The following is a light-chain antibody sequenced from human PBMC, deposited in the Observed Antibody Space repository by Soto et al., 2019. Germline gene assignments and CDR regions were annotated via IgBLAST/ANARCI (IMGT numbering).Light chain of an antibody. Sequence: QSVLTQPPSASGTPGQRVTISCSGSSSNIGSNTVNWYQQPPGTAPTLLIYINNQRPSGVADRFSGSQSGTSASLAISGLQSEDEDDYYCAAWDDSLNGFWVFGGGTKLTVL. CDR3: AAWDDSLNGFWV. J-gene: IGLJ3*02. CDR1: SSNIGSNT. V-gene: IGLV1-44*01. CDR2: INN.